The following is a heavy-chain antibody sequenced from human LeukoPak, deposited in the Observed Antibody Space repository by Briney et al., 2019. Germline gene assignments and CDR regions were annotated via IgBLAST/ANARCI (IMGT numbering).Heavy chain of an antibody. CDR3: AKDRSGGYPPTGY. D-gene: IGHD3-16*01. V-gene: IGHV3-30*18. J-gene: IGHJ4*02. CDR2: ISYDGSEK. Sequence: GGSLRLSCAASGFTFSSYGMHWVRQAPGKGLEWMAVISYDGSEKYYADSVKGRFTISRDNSKNTLSLQMNSLRAEDTAVYYCAKDRSGGYPPTGYWGQGTVVTVSS. CDR1: GFTFSSYG.